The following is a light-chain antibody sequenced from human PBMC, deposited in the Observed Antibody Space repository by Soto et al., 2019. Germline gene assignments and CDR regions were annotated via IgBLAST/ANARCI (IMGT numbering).Light chain of an antibody. Sequence: QSALTQPASVSGSPGQSITISCTGTSCDVGSDNLVSWYQQHPGKAPKLMIYEGSKRPSGVSNRFSGSKSGNTASLTISGLQAEDEADYYCCSYADGLTYVVFGGGTKVTVL. CDR2: EGS. J-gene: IGLJ2*01. CDR3: CSYADGLTYVV. V-gene: IGLV2-23*01. CDR1: SCDVGSDNL.